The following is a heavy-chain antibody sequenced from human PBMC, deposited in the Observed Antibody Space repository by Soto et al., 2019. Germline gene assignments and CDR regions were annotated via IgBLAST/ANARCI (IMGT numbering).Heavy chain of an antibody. CDR1: GGSISSSNW. D-gene: IGHD3-10*01. CDR2: IYHSGST. Sequence: SETLSLTCAVSGGSISSSNWWSWVRQPPGRGLEWIGEIYHSGSTNYNPSLKSRVTISVDKSKNQFSLKLSSVTAADTAVYYCARCYGSGSSYYYYYGMDVWGQGTTVTVSS. CDR3: ARCYGSGSSYYYYYGMDV. J-gene: IGHJ6*02. V-gene: IGHV4-4*02.